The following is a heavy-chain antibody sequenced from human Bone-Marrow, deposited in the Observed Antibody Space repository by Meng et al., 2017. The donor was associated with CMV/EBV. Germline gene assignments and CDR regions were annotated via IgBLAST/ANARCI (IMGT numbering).Heavy chain of an antibody. CDR1: GYTFTGYY. CDR2: INPNSGGT. J-gene: IGHJ6*02. D-gene: IGHD4-11*01. Sequence: ASVKVSCKASGYTFTGYYMHWVRQAPGQGLEWMGWINPNSGGTNYAQKFQGRVTMTRDTSISTAYMELSSLRSEDTAVYYCATASFDYNPVSFVGYYYGMDVWGQGTTVTVSS. CDR3: ATASFDYNPVSFVGYYYGMDV. V-gene: IGHV1-2*02.